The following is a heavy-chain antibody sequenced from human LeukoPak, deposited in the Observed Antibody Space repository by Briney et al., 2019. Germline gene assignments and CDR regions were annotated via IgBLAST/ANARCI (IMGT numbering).Heavy chain of an antibody. V-gene: IGHV4-59*08. Sequence: SGTLSLTCPFSLGSISRLYRGWIRQPPAKGREWIGNIYYPGSTNYNASLESGVSMFVDMSKNHTSLLQSSVTAADTAVYYCGRHRAYSSSSTFDYWGQGTLVTVSS. CDR2: IYYPGST. J-gene: IGHJ4*02. CDR3: GRHRAYSSSSTFDY. D-gene: IGHD6-6*01. CDR1: LGSISRLY.